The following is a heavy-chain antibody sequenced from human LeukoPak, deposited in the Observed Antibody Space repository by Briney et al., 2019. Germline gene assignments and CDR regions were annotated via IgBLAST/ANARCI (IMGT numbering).Heavy chain of an antibody. Sequence: GGSLRLSCAASGXTFSSYAVSWVRQAPGKGLECVSAISGSGGSTYYADSVKGRFAISRDNSKNTLYLQMNSLRAEDTAVYYCAREVGTPPDYYGSGSYLDYWGQGTLVTVSS. CDR2: ISGSGGST. D-gene: IGHD3-10*01. CDR1: GXTFSSYA. V-gene: IGHV3-23*01. J-gene: IGHJ4*02. CDR3: AREVGTPPDYYGSGSYLDY.